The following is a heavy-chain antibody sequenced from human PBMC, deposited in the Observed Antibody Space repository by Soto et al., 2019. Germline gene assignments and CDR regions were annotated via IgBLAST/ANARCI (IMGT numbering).Heavy chain of an antibody. CDR1: GFTFTSYS. J-gene: IGHJ5*02. V-gene: IGHV3-21*01. Sequence: EVQLVESGGGLVKPGGSLRLSCVASGFTFTSYSMNWVRQAPGKGLEWVSSISDGSDYIVYADSMKGRFTISRDNAKNSLYWEMNSRRAEETAVYLWARNDEGGSRPWGQGTLVTVSS. D-gene: IGHD2-2*01. CDR2: ISDGSDYI. CDR3: ARNDEGGSRP.